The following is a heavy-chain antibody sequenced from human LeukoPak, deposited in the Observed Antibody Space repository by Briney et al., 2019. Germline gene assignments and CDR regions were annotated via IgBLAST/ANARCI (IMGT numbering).Heavy chain of an antibody. J-gene: IGHJ4*02. CDR1: GYTFTDYF. CDR3: ARGGYYDILTGYYVEGHFDY. D-gene: IGHD3-9*01. CDR2: INPNSGGT. V-gene: IGHV1-2*02. Sequence: GASVKVSCRASGYTFTDYFIHWVRQAPGQGLEWMGWINPNSGGTNYAQKFQGRVTMTRDTSISTAYMELSRLRSDDTAVYYCARGGYYDILTGYYVEGHFDYWGQGALVTVSS.